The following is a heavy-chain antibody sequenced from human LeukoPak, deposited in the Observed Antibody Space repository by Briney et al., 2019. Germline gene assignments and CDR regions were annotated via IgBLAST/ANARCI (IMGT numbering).Heavy chain of an antibody. D-gene: IGHD4-17*01. J-gene: IGHJ4*02. CDR1: GGSISSSSYH. V-gene: IGHV4-39*01. CDR2: IYYSGST. CDR3: ARVPDYGGNSGFFGD. Sequence: SETLSLTCSVSGGSISSSSYHWGWIRQPPGKGLEWIGSIYYSGSTYYNPSLRSRVTISVDTSKNQFSLRLSSVTAADTAVYYCARVPDYGGNSGFFGDWGQGTLVTVSS.